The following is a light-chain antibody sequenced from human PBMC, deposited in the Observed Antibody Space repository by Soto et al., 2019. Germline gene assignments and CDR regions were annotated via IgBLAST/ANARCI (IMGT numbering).Light chain of an antibody. Sequence: QSVLTQPPSASGSPGQSVTISCTGTSSDVGGYNYVSWYQQHPGKAPKLMIYEVSKRPSGVPDRFSGSKSGNTASLTVSGLQAEDEADYYCSSYAGSNNWRAFGTGTKLTVL. J-gene: IGLJ1*01. CDR2: EVS. CDR3: SSYAGSNNWRA. CDR1: SSDVGGYNY. V-gene: IGLV2-8*01.